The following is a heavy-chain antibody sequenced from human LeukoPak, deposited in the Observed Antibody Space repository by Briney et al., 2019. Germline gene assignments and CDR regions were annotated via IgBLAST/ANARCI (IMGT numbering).Heavy chain of an antibody. J-gene: IGHJ4*02. V-gene: IGHV3-23*01. CDR1: GFTFSSCA. CDR3: AKRTTYYCESSGYFHFDY. Sequence: GGSLRLSCAASGFTFSSCAMSWVRQAPGKGLEWVSVISGSGGSTDYADSVKGRFTISRDNSKNTLYLQMNSLRAEDTALYYCAKRTTYYCESSGYFHFDYWGQGTLVTVSA. CDR2: ISGSGGST. D-gene: IGHD3-22*01.